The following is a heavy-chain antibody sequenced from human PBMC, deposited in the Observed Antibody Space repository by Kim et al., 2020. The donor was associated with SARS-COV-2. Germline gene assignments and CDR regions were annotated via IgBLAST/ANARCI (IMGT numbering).Heavy chain of an antibody. CDR1: GYTFSNYY. CDR2: INPNGGGT. J-gene: IGHJ4*02. CDR3: ARVSSGSYSPIDY. D-gene: IGHD1-26*01. Sequence: ASVKVSCRASGYTFSNYYIHWVRQAPGQGLEWMGTINPNGGGTSNAQKFQGRVIMTRDMYTSTVFMELTSLRSDDTAIYYCARVSSGSYSPIDYWGQGTL. V-gene: IGHV1-46*01.